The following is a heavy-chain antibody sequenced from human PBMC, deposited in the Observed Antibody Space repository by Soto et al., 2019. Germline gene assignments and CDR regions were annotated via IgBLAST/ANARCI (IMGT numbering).Heavy chain of an antibody. Sequence: QVQLQESGPGLVKPSQTLSLKCSVSGGPISSGAYYWSWIRHHPGKGLEWIGYIYYSGVTYYNPSVKSRATISVDTSKNQFSLNISSVTAADTAVYYCARIYCLRTSCYFDFWGQGTLVTVSS. V-gene: IGHV4-31*03. CDR2: IYYSGVT. J-gene: IGHJ4*02. CDR1: GGPISSGAYY. CDR3: ARIYCLRTSCYFDF. D-gene: IGHD2-2*01.